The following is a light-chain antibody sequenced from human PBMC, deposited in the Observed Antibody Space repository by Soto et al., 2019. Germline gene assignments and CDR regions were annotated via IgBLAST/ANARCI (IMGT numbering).Light chain of an antibody. Sequence: DIQMTQSPSTLSASFGDRVTITCRASQSISSWLAWYQQKLGRAPRLLIYDASSLESGVPSRFSGSGYGTEFSLSINSLQPEDFATYYCQQLNSYRLTFGGGTKVDI. CDR1: QSISSW. CDR3: QQLNSYRLT. J-gene: IGKJ4*01. V-gene: IGKV1-5*01. CDR2: DAS.